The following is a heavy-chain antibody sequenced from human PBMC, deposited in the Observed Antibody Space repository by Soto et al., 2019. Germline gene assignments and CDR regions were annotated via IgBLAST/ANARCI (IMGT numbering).Heavy chain of an antibody. Sequence: QVQLVESGGGVVQPGRSLRLSCAASGFTFSSYGMHWVRQAPGKGLEWVAVIWYDGSNKYYADSVKGRFTISRDNSKNTLYLQMNSLSAEDTAVYYCARDEGLWFGRGYFDYWGQGTLVTVSS. J-gene: IGHJ4*02. CDR2: IWYDGSNK. D-gene: IGHD3-10*01. CDR3: ARDEGLWFGRGYFDY. V-gene: IGHV3-33*01. CDR1: GFTFSSYG.